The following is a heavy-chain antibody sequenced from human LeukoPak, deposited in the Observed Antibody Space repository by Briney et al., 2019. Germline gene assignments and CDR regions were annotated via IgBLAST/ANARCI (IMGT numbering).Heavy chain of an antibody. V-gene: IGHV3-48*01. CDR1: GFTFSIHS. CDR2: ISSGSSTI. D-gene: IGHD2-2*02. J-gene: IGHJ4*02. CDR3: ARYCSSASCYRGFDY. Sequence: PGGSLRLSCAASGFTFSIHSMNWVRQAPGKGLEWVSYISSGSSTIYCADSLKGRFTISRDNAKNSLDLQMNSLRAEDTAVYYCARYCSSASCYRGFDYWGQGTLVTVSS.